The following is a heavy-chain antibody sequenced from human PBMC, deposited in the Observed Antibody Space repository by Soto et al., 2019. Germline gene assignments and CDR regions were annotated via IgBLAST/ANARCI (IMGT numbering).Heavy chain of an antibody. CDR1: GGSISSSSYY. Sequence: SETLSLTCTVSGGSISSSSYYWGWIRQPPGKGLEWIGSIYYSGSTYYNPSLKSRVTISVDTSKNQFSLKLSSVTAADTAVYYCARGIKGYGLVLGGYYYMDVWGKGTTVTVSS. CDR3: ARGIKGYGLVLGGYYYMDV. V-gene: IGHV4-39*01. J-gene: IGHJ6*03. CDR2: IYYSGST. D-gene: IGHD5-18*01.